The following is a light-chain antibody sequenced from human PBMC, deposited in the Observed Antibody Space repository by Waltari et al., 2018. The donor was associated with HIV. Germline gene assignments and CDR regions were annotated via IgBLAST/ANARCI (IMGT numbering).Light chain of an antibody. CDR1: PSILSDSNKKNY. CDR3: QQYYRTPPA. V-gene: IGKV4-1*01. CDR2: WAS. J-gene: IGKJ1*01. Sequence: DVVMTQSPDALVGSLVERVTINCKSSPSILSDSNKKNYLAWYQQRPGQPPKLLVYWASTRESGVPARFSGSGSGTDFTLTISNLQAEDAAIYYCQQYYRTPPAFGQGTKVEV.